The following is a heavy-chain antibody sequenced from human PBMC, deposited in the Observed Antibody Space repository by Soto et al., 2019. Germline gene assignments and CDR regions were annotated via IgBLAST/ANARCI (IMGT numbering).Heavy chain of an antibody. D-gene: IGHD1-26*01. J-gene: IGHJ4*02. CDR2: IYYSGST. V-gene: IGHV4-59*01. CDR3: ARRYGGNFED. CDR1: GGAISSYY. Sequence: PSETLSLTCTVSGGAISSYYWSWIRQPPGKGLEWIGYIYYSGSTNYNPSLKSRVTISVDTSKNHISLKATSATRAPTDGQYRARRYGGNFEDWPQATLVTVS.